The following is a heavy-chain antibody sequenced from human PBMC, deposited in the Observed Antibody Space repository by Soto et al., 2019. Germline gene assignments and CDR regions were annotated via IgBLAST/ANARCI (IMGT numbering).Heavy chain of an antibody. CDR3: AKGGGERYCSSTSCPLYS. J-gene: IGHJ4*02. CDR1: GFTFSSYA. CDR2: ISSSGGST. Sequence: PGGSLRLSCAASGFTFSSYAMSWVRQAPGKWLEWVSAISSSGGSTDYADSVKGRFTISRDNSKNTLYLQMDSLRAEDAAVYYCAKGGGERYCSSTSCPLYSWGQGTLVTVSS. D-gene: IGHD2-2*01. V-gene: IGHV3-23*01.